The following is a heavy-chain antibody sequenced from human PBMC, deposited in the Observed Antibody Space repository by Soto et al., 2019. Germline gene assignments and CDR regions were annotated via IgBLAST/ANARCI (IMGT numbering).Heavy chain of an antibody. D-gene: IGHD4-17*01. V-gene: IGHV3-23*01. CDR3: YRFNPLRPYGDWPQDY. CDR2: ISGSGGST. Sequence: GGSLRLSCAASGFTFSSYAMSWVRQAPGKGLEWVSAISGSGGSTYYADSVKGRFTISRDNSKNTLYLQMNSLRAEDTAVYYCYRFNPLRPYGDWPQDYWGQGTLVTVSS. CDR1: GFTFSSYA. J-gene: IGHJ4*02.